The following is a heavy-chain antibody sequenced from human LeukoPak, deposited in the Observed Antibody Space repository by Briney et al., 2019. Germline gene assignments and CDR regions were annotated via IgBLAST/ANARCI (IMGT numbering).Heavy chain of an antibody. CDR2: IWYDGSNK. D-gene: IGHD6-19*01. CDR3: AREDGIAVAGTGY. CDR1: GFTFRTFG. J-gene: IGHJ4*02. V-gene: IGHV3-33*01. Sequence: GGSLRLSCAASGFTFRTFGMHWVRQAPGKGLEWVALIWYDGSNKNYAGSVKGRLTISRDNSKNTLYLQMNSLRAEDTAVYYCAREDGIAVAGTGYWGQGTLVTVSS.